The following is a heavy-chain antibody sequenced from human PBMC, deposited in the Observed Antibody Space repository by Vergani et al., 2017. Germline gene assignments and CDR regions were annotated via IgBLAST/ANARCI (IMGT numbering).Heavy chain of an antibody. CDR3: ARTESFILRYFHWAL. CDR1: GGSITSSSYY. CDR2: IYHSGGA. Sequence: QVQLQESGPGLVKSSETLSLTCSVSGGSITSSSYYWGWIRQPPGKGLEWIGNIYHSGGAYYNPSLKGRVTISVDTSKNQFSLEVTSVTAADTAIYFCARTESFILRYFHWALWGQGTLVTVSS. J-gene: IGHJ4*02. V-gene: IGHV4-39*01. D-gene: IGHD3-9*01.